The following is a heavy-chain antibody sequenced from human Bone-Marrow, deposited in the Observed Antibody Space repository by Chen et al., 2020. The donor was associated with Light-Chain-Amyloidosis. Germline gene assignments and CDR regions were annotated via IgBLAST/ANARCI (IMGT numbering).Heavy chain of an antibody. CDR3: ASYDPRTYYYYYMDV. J-gene: IGHJ6*03. D-gene: IGHD3-3*01. CDR1: GFTFSSYS. Sequence: EVQLVESGGGLVKPGGSLRLSCAASGFTFSSYSMNWVRQAPGKGMELVSSIRSSSSYIYYASSVKGRFTICRDNAMNALYLQMNSLRAEDTAVYYCASYDPRTYYYYYMDVWGKGTTVTVSS. V-gene: IGHV3-21*01. CDR2: IRSSSSYI.